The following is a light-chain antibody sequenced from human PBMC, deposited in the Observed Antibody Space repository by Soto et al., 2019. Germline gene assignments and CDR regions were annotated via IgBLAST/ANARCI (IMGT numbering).Light chain of an antibody. J-gene: IGKJ2*01. CDR3: QQYNNWPPYT. CDR2: GAS. Sequence: EIVLTQSPATLSLSPGERATLSCGASQSVSNSYLAWYQQKPGQAPRLLIYGASTRATGIPARFSGSGSGTEFTLTIRSLQSEDFAVYYCQQYNNWPPYTFGQGTKLEIK. CDR1: QSVSNSY. V-gene: IGKV3-15*01.